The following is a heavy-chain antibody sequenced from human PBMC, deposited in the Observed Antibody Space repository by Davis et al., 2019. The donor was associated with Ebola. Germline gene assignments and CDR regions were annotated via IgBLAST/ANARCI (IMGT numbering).Heavy chain of an antibody. CDR3: ARASWATVGTRWFDP. J-gene: IGHJ5*02. CDR1: GYTFTSYD. Sequence: AASVKVSCKASGYTFTSYDINWVRQATGQGFEWMGWMNPNSGNTGYAQKFQGRVIMTRDTSTSTAYMELSGLRSEDTAVYYCARASWATVGTRWFDPWGQGTLVTVSS. D-gene: IGHD6-13*01. V-gene: IGHV1-8*01. CDR2: MNPNSGNT.